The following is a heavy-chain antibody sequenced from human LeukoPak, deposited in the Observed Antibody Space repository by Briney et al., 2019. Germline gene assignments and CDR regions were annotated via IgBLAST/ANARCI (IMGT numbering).Heavy chain of an antibody. CDR3: ALGWFYGGLGIAAAGHLDY. J-gene: IGHJ4*02. Sequence: SVKVSCKASGGTFSSYAISWVRQAPGQGLEWMGGIIPIFGTANYAQKFQGRVTITADESTSTAYMELSSLRSEDTAVYYCALGWFYGGLGIAAAGHLDYWGQGTLVTVSS. CDR1: GGTFSSYA. V-gene: IGHV1-69*13. CDR2: IIPIFGTA. D-gene: IGHD6-13*01.